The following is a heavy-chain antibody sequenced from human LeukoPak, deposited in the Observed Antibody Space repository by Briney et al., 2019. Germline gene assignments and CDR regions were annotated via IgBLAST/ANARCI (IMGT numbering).Heavy chain of an antibody. J-gene: IGHJ4*02. CDR1: GGSVSDYY. CDR3: ASRKLGNDY. CDR2: IYDTEST. Sequence: PSETLSLTCTIYGGSVSDYYCGSVRQSPGKGLEWIGYIYDTESTSYSPSLKLRVTISEDTSQNQFPLKLRSVTAADTAVYYCASRKLGNDYWGQGTLVTVSS. D-gene: IGHD7-27*01. V-gene: IGHV4-59*02.